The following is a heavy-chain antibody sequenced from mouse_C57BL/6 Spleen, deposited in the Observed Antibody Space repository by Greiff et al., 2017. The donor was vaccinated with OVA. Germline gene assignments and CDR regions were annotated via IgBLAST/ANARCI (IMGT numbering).Heavy chain of an antibody. Sequence: VQLQQPGAELVKPGASVKLSCKASGYTFTSYWMHWVKQRPGQGLEWIGEIDPSHSYNNYNQKFKGKSTLTVDKSSSTAYMQLSSLTSEDAAVYYCARRATTVVADVWGTGTTVTVSS. CDR2: IDPSHSYN. CDR1: GYTFTSYW. D-gene: IGHD1-1*01. J-gene: IGHJ1*03. CDR3: ARRATTVVADV. V-gene: IGHV1-69*01.